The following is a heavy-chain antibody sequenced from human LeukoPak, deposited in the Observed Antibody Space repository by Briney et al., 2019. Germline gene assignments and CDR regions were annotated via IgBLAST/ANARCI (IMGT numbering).Heavy chain of an antibody. CDR1: GLTFSSYW. CDR2: INSDGSIT. CDR3: ARNMGDY. Sequence: GGSLRLSCAASGLTFSSYWMHWVRQAPGKGLVWVSRINSDGSITTYADSVRGRFTISRDNAKSTLYLQMNSLRAEDTAVYYCARNMGDYWGQGTLVTVSS. V-gene: IGHV3-74*01. J-gene: IGHJ4*02. D-gene: IGHD2/OR15-2a*01.